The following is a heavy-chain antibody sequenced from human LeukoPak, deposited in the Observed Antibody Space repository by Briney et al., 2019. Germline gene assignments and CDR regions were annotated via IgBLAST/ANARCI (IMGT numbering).Heavy chain of an antibody. J-gene: IGHJ4*02. CDR3: AGGIAAAGTNLDY. V-gene: IGHV1-46*01. CDR2: INPSGGST. D-gene: IGHD6-13*01. Sequence: ASVKVSCKASGYTFTGYYMHWVRQAPGQGLEWMGIINPSGGSTTYAQKFQGRVTMTRDMSTSTVYMELSSLRSEDTAVYYCAGGIAAAGTNLDYWGQGTLVTVSS. CDR1: GYTFTGYY.